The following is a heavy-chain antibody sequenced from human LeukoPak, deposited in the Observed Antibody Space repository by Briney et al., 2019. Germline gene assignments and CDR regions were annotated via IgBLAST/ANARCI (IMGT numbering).Heavy chain of an antibody. CDR3: AIQPNYGDYTFDP. CDR1: GYTFTSYD. Sequence: ASVKVSCKASGYTFTSYDINWVRQAAGQGLEWMGWMNPNSGNTVYAQKFQGRVTITRNNSISTAYMELSSLRSEDTAVYYCAIQPNYGDYTFDPWGQGTLVTVSS. D-gene: IGHD4-17*01. V-gene: IGHV1-8*03. J-gene: IGHJ5*02. CDR2: MNPNSGNT.